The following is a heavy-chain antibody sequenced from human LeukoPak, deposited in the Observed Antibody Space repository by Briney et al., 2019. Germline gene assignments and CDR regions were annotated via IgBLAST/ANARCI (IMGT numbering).Heavy chain of an antibody. CDR2: INHSGST. CDR3: ARAGDIVVVVAGYYFDY. D-gene: IGHD2-15*01. Sequence: PSETLSITCAVYGGSFSGYYWSWIRQPPGKGLEWIGEINHSGSTNYNPSLKSRVTISVDTSKNQFSLKLSSVTAADTAVYYCARAGDIVVVVAGYYFDYWGQGTLVTVSS. J-gene: IGHJ4*02. V-gene: IGHV4-34*01. CDR1: GGSFSGYY.